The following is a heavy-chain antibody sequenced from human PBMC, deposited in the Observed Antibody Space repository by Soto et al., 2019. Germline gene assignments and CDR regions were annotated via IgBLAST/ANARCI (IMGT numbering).Heavy chain of an antibody. CDR2: IYWNDDK. CDR3: AHHSYDSSGSPSSPDY. D-gene: IGHD3-22*01. Sequence: SGPTLVNPTHTVTLTCTFSGFSLSTIGVGVGWIRQPPGNSLEWLSLIYWNDDKRYSPSLKSRLTITKDTSKNQVVITMTNMDHVDTAKYYCAHHSYDSSGSPSSPDYWDQGTLVTVSS. CDR1: GFSLSTIGVG. V-gene: IGHV2-5*01. J-gene: IGHJ4*02.